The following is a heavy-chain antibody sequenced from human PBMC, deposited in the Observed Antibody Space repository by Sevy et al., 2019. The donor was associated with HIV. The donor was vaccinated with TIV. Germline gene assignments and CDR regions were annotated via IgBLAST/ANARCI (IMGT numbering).Heavy chain of an antibody. Sequence: GGSLRLSCTASGFTLRDHWMTWVRQAPGQGLQWVANIKQDGSEKYYVDSVKGRFTISRGNAKKSLYRQMDSLRAEDTAVYYCVGDSWLRPSNSPYYFDFWGQGTLVTVSS. CDR3: VGDSWLRPSNSPYYFDF. CDR2: IKQDGSEK. V-gene: IGHV3-7*03. J-gene: IGHJ4*02. CDR1: GFTLRDHW. D-gene: IGHD5-12*01.